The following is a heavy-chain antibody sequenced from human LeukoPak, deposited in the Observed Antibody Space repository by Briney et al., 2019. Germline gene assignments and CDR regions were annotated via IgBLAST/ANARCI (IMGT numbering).Heavy chain of an antibody. CDR3: ARGPSTYYDFWSGHQY. CDR2: INHSGST. Sequence: PSETLSLTCAVYGGSFSGYYWSWIRQPPGKGVEWIGEINHSGSTNYNPSLKSRVTISVDTSKNQFSLKLSSVTAADTAVYYCARGPSTYYDFWSGHQYWGQGTLVTVSS. CDR1: GGSFSGYY. J-gene: IGHJ4*02. V-gene: IGHV4-34*01. D-gene: IGHD3-3*01.